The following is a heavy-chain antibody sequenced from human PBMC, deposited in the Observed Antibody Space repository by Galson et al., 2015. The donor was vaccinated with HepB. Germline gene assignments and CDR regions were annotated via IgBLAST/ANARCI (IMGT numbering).Heavy chain of an antibody. J-gene: IGHJ6*03. V-gene: IGHV1-8*01. CDR2: MNPNSGNT. Sequence: SVKVSCKASGYTFTSYDINWVRQATGQGLEWMGWMNPNSGNTGYAQKFQGRVTMTRNTSISTAYMELSSLRSEDTAVYYCAVQRSRYCSSTSCLPGDYYYMDVWGKGTTVTVSS. D-gene: IGHD2-2*01. CDR1: GYTFTSYD. CDR3: AVQRSRYCSSTSCLPGDYYYMDV.